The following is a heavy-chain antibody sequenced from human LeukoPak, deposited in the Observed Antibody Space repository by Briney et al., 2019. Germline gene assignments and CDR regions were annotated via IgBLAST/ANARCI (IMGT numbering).Heavy chain of an antibody. CDR3: AKDHSWAPDY. Sequence: PGRSLRLSCAASGFTFSSYGMHWVRQAPGKGLEWVAVISYDGSSKYYADSVKGRFTISRDNSKNTLYLQMNSLRAEDTAVYYCAKDHSWAPDYWGQGTLVTVSS. CDR1: GFTFSSYG. J-gene: IGHJ4*02. V-gene: IGHV3-30*18. D-gene: IGHD6-13*01. CDR2: ISYDGSSK.